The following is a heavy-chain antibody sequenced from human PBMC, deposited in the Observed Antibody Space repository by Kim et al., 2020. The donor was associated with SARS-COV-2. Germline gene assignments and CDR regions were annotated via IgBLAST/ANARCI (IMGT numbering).Heavy chain of an antibody. V-gene: IGHV3-48*03. CDR1: GFTFSSYE. CDR3: AREHYDPFLPGYGMDV. D-gene: IGHD3-3*01. CDR2: ISSSGSTI. Sequence: GGSLRLSCAASGFTFSSYEMNWVRQAPGKGLEWVSYISSSGSTIYYADSVKGRFTISRDNAKNSLYLQMNSLRAEDTAVYYCAREHYDPFLPGYGMDVWGQGTTVTVSS. J-gene: IGHJ6*02.